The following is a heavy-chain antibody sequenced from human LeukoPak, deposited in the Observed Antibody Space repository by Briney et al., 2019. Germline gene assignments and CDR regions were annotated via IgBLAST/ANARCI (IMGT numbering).Heavy chain of an antibody. CDR3: ARGHLYGSGSQFDY. CDR1: VFTLSSNY. V-gene: IGHV3-53*01. CDR2: IYRGGST. J-gene: IGHJ4*02. D-gene: IGHD3-10*01. Sequence: GRSLRLSCAASVFTLSSNYMSCVPQAPGKGLEWGSGIYRGGSTYYADSVKGRFTISRDNSKNKVYIHMNRLRAEDTAMYYCARGHLYGSGSQFDYWGQGTLVTVSS.